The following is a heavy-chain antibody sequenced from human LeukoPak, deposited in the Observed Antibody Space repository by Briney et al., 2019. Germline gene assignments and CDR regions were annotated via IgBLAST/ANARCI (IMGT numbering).Heavy chain of an antibody. J-gene: IGHJ3*02. CDR3: ARGNVLRYFDWFGYDAFDI. D-gene: IGHD3-9*01. CDR2: MNPNSGNT. Sequence: GASVKVSCKASGYTFTSYDINWVRQATGQGLEWMGWMNPNSGNTGYAQKFQGRVTMTRNTSISTAYMELSSLRSEDTAVYYCARGNVLRYFDWFGYDAFDIWGQGTMVTVSS. CDR1: GYTFTSYD. V-gene: IGHV1-8*01.